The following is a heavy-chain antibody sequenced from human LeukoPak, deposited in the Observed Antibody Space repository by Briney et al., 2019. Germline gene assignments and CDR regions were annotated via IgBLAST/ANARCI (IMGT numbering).Heavy chain of an antibody. CDR1: GFTFSDYD. CDR3: ARVLRYFDWLSPPDY. J-gene: IGHJ4*02. CDR2: IGTAGDT. V-gene: IGHV3-13*01. Sequence: PGGSLRLSCAASGFTFSDYDMHWVRQATGKGLEWVSAIGTAGDTYYTGSVKGRFTISRENAKNSLYLQMNSLRAEDTAVYYCARVLRYFDWLSPPDYWGQGTLVTVSS. D-gene: IGHD3-9*01.